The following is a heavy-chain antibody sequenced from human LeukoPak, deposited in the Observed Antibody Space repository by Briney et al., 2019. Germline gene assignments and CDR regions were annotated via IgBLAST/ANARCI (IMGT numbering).Heavy chain of an antibody. J-gene: IGHJ4*02. Sequence: SETLSLTCTVSGGSISSYYWSWIRQPPGKGLEWIGYIYYSGSIKYNSSLKSRVTISVDTSKNQISLKLRSVTAADTAIYYCGKTDIYFNPIDYWGPGSLVTVSS. CDR1: GGSISSYY. V-gene: IGHV4-59*12. CDR3: GKTDIYFNPIDY. CDR2: IYYSGSI. D-gene: IGHD3-9*01.